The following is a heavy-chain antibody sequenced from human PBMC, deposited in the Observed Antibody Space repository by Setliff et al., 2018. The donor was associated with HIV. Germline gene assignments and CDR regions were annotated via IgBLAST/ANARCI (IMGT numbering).Heavy chain of an antibody. V-gene: IGHV4-34*01. J-gene: IGHJ4*02. CDR3: VRGRNRVADRPGGSFDY. D-gene: IGHD6-6*01. CDR1: GGSFNGYY. Sequence: KTSETLSLTCAVYGGSFNGYYWSWIRQPPGKGLEWIGEINHSRSTNYNPSLKSRVTISVDTSKNQFSLKLSSVTAADTAVYYCVRGRNRVADRPGGSFDYWGQGTLVTVSS. CDR2: INHSRST.